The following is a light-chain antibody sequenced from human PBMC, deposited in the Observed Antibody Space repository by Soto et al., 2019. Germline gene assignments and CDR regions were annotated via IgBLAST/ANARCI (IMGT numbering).Light chain of an antibody. CDR1: QSVSSY. CDR2: DAS. V-gene: IGKV3-11*01. Sequence: EIVLTQSPATLSLSPGERDTLSCRASQSVSSYLAWYQQKPGQAPRLLIYDASNRATGIPARFSGSGSGTDFTLTISSPEPEDFAVYYCQQRSNWPPALTFGGSTKVDIK. CDR3: QQRSNWPPALT. J-gene: IGKJ4*01.